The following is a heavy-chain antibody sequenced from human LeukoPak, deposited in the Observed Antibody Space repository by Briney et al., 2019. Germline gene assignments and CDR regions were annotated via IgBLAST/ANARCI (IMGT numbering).Heavy chain of an antibody. CDR1: GLTVSSNY. CDR3: ARAARYYYDS. J-gene: IGHJ3*01. D-gene: IGHD3-22*01. V-gene: IGHV3-53*01. Sequence: GGSLRLSCAASGLTVSSNYMSWVRQAPGKGLEWVSVIYSGGSTYYADSVKGRFTISRDNSKNALYLQMNSLRAEDTAVYYCARAARYYYDSRGQGTMVTVSS. CDR2: IYSGGST.